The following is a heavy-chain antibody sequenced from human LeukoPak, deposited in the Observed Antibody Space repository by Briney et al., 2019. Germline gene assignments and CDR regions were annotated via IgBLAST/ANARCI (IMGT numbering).Heavy chain of an antibody. V-gene: IGHV3-30-3*01. CDR3: ASAYCSSTICYPSFDY. J-gene: IGHJ4*02. CDR2: ISYDGSNK. D-gene: IGHD2-2*01. Sequence: GGSLRLSCAASGFTFSSYAMHWVRQAPGKGLEWVAVISYDGSNKYYADSVKGRFTISRDNAKNSLYLQMSSLRAEDTAVYYCASAYCSSTICYPSFDYWGQGTLVTVSS. CDR1: GFTFSSYA.